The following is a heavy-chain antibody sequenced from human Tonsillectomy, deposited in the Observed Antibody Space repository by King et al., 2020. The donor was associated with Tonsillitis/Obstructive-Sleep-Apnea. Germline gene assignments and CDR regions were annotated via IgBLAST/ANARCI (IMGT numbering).Heavy chain of an antibody. CDR3: ARERYYDDSSGQRTWFDP. V-gene: IGHV3-33*01. Sequence: AQLVQSGGGVVQPGRSLRLSCAASGFTFSSYGMHWVRQAPGKGLEWVAVIWFDGTNKYYADSVKGRFTISRDNSKNTLYLQMNSLRAEDTAVYYCARERYYDDSSGQRTWFDPWGQGTLVTVSS. D-gene: IGHD3-22*01. CDR1: GFTFSSYG. J-gene: IGHJ5*02. CDR2: IWFDGTNK.